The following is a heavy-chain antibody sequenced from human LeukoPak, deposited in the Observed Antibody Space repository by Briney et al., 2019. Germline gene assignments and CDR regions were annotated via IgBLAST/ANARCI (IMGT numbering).Heavy chain of an antibody. Sequence: SETLSLTCTVSGGSISSSSYYWGWIRQPPGKGLEWIGSIYYSGSTYYNPSLKSRVTISVDTSKNQFSLKRSSVTAADTAVYYCATRKSPRRYYFYYWGQGTLVTVSS. CDR2: IYYSGST. D-gene: IGHD1-14*01. J-gene: IGHJ4*02. CDR3: ATRKSPRRYYFYY. V-gene: IGHV4-39*01. CDR1: GGSISSSSYY.